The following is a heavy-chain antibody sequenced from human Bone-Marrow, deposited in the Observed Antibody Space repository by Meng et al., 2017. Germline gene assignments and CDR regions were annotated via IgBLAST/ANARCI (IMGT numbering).Heavy chain of an antibody. CDR2: IIPIFGTA. CDR1: GYTFTGYY. J-gene: IGHJ6*02. CDR3: ARRVDTAMATPHLGGMDV. Sequence: SVMVSCKASGYTFTGYYMLWVLQAPRQGLEWMGGIIPIFGTANYAQKFQGRVTITTDESTSTAYMELSSLRSEDTAVYYCARRVDTAMATPHLGGMDVWGQGTTVTVSS. D-gene: IGHD5-18*01. V-gene: IGHV1-69*05.